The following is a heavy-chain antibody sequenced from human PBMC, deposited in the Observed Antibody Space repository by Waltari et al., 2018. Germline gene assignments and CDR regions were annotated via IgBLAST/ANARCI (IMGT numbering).Heavy chain of an antibody. V-gene: IGHV4-39*01. CDR1: VGSISSSSSY. D-gene: IGHD5-18*01. J-gene: IGHJ4*02. CDR2: IYYSGST. CDR3: ARQSLEFLGYSYGLDY. Sequence: QLQLQESGPGLVKPSETLSLTCTVSVGSISSSSSYWGWIRQPPGKGLEWIGSIYYSGSTYYNPSLKSRVTISVDTSKNQFSLKLSSVTAADTAVYYCARQSLEFLGYSYGLDYWGQGTLVTVSS.